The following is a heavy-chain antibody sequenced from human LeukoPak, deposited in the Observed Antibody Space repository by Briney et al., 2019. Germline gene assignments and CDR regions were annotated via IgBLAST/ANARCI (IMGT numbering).Heavy chain of an antibody. Sequence: PSETLSLTCAVSGVSFSTYYWSWVRQSPEKGLEWIGEVNHSGYTNYNPSLKGRVTISVDTSKNQFSLKLSSVAAADTAVYYCASQLYGTDYWGQGTLVTVSS. J-gene: IGHJ4*02. CDR2: VNHSGYT. CDR3: ASQLYGTDY. CDR1: GVSFSTYY. V-gene: IGHV4-34*01. D-gene: IGHD2-2*01.